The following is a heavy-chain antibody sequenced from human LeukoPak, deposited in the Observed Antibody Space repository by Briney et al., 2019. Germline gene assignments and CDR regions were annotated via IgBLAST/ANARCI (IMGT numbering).Heavy chain of an antibody. Sequence: PGGSLRLSCAASGFTFSSYSMNWVRQAPGKGLEGVSYISSSSSTIYYADSVKGRFTISRDNAKNSLYLQMNSLRAEDTAVYYCARGLPFGAFDIWGQGTMVTVSS. J-gene: IGHJ3*02. D-gene: IGHD3-16*01. V-gene: IGHV3-48*04. CDR2: ISSSSSTI. CDR1: GFTFSSYS. CDR3: ARGLPFGAFDI.